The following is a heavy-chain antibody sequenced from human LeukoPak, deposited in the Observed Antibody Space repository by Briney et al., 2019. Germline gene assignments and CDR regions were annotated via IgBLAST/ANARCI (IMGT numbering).Heavy chain of an antibody. J-gene: IGHJ5*02. CDR3: AKHEGAVAGTFWFDP. CDR1: GFIFSSYG. Sequence: PGGSLRLSCAASGFIFSSYGMHWVRQVPGKGLEWVTFIQYDGSNKYYADSVKGRFSISRDNSKNTMYLQMNSLRAEDTAVYYYAKHEGAVAGTFWFDPWGQGTLVTVSS. D-gene: IGHD6-19*01. CDR2: IQYDGSNK. V-gene: IGHV3-30*02.